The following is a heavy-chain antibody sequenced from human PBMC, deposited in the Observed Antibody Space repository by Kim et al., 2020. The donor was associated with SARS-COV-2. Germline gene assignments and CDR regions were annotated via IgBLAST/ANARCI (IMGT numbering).Heavy chain of an antibody. J-gene: IGHJ5*02. CDR3: AKELNIVATP. CDR2: ST. Sequence: STYYAGSVKGRFTISRDNSKNTLYLQMNSLRAEDTAVYYCAKELNIVATPWGQGTLVTVSS. V-gene: IGHV3-23*01. D-gene: IGHD5-12*01.